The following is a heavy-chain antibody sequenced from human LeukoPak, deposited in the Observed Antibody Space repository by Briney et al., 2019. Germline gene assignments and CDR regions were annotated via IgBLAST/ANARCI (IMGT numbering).Heavy chain of an antibody. CDR2: INHSGST. V-gene: IGHV4-34*01. J-gene: IGHJ2*01. CDR3: ARGDGSSSWTPHWYFDL. Sequence: SETLSLTCAVYGGSFSGYYWSWIRQPPGKGLEWIGEINHSGSTNYNPSLKSRVTISVDTSKNQFSLKLSSVTAADTAVYYCARGDGSSSWTPHWYFDLWGRGTLVTASS. CDR1: GGSFSGYY. D-gene: IGHD6-13*01.